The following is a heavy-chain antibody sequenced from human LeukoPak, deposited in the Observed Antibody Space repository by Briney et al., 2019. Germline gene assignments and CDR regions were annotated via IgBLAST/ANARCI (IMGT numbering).Heavy chain of an antibody. Sequence: ASVKVSCKASGYTFTSYYMHWARQAPGQGLEWMGIINPSGGSTSYAQKFQGRVTMTRDMSTSTVYMELSSLRSEDTAVYYCAREGVGATTFDYWGQGTLVTVSS. D-gene: IGHD1-26*01. V-gene: IGHV1-46*01. CDR2: INPSGGST. J-gene: IGHJ4*02. CDR1: GYTFTSYY. CDR3: AREGVGATTFDY.